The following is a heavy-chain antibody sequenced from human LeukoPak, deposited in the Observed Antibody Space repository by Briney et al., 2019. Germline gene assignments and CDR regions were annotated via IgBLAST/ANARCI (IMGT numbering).Heavy chain of an antibody. D-gene: IGHD3-16*01. CDR1: GFTFSSYE. J-gene: IGHJ5*02. CDR2: ISSSGSTI. Sequence: GGSLRLSCAASGFTFSSYEMNWVRQAPGKGLEWVSYISSSGSTIYYADSVKGRFTISRDNAKNSLYLQMNSLRAEDTALYYCARGPPRGIMRFDPWGQGTLVTVSS. V-gene: IGHV3-48*03. CDR3: ARGPPRGIMRFDP.